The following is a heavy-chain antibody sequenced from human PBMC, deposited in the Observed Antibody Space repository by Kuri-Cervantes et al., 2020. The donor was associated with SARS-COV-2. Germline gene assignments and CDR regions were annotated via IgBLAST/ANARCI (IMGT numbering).Heavy chain of an antibody. CDR2: IRYDGSNK. CDR1: GFSFSSYG. V-gene: IGHV3-33*08. D-gene: IGHD3-16*01. Sequence: GGSLRLSCAASGFSFSSYGMHWVRQAPGKGLEWVAFIRYDGSNKYYADSVKGRFTISRDNSKNTLYLQMNSLRAEDTAVYYCARRGGGNGDGMDVWGQGTTVTVSS. J-gene: IGHJ6*02. CDR3: ARRGGGNGDGMDV.